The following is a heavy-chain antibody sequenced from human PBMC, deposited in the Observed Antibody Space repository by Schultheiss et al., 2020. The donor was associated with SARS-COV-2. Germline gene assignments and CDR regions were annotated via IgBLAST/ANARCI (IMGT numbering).Heavy chain of an antibody. Sequence: ETLSLTCAVYGGSFSGYYWTWVRQPPGKGLVWVSRISSDGSSTNYADSVKGRFTVSRDNAKNTLYLQMNSLRAEDTAVYYCARGSIAAELRVGGYYYGMDVWGQGTTVTVSS. V-gene: IGHV3-74*01. CDR3: ARGSIAAELRVGGYYYGMDV. J-gene: IGHJ6*02. CDR2: ISSDGSST. CDR1: GGSFSGYY. D-gene: IGHD6-13*01.